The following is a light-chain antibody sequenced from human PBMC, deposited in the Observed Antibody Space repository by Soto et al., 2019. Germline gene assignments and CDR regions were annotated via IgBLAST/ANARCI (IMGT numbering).Light chain of an antibody. Sequence: EIVLTQSPGTLSLSPEERATLSCRASQSVSSSYLAWYQQKPGQAPRLLIYGASYRATGIPDRFSGSGSGTDFTLTISRLEPEDIAVYYCQQYGSSRTFGQGTKVDIK. CDR3: QQYGSSRT. CDR2: GAS. V-gene: IGKV3-20*01. J-gene: IGKJ1*01. CDR1: QSVSSSY.